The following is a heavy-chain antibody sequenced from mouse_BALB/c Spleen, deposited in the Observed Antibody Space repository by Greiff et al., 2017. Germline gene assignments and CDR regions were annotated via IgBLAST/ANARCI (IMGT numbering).Heavy chain of an antibody. V-gene: IGHV3-8*02. Sequence: EVKLMESGPSLVKPSQTLSLTCSVTGDSITSGYWNWIRKFPGNKLEYMGYISYSGSTYYNPSLKSRISITRDTSKNQYYLRLNSVTTEDTATYYCARRAVVTPFAYWGQGTLVTVSA. CDR1: GDSITSGY. CDR2: ISYSGST. CDR3: ARRAVVTPFAY. J-gene: IGHJ3*01. D-gene: IGHD1-1*01.